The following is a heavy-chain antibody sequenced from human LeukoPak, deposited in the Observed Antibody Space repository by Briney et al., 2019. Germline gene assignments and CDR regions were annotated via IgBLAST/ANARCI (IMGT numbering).Heavy chain of an antibody. D-gene: IGHD6-13*01. J-gene: IGHJ5*02. CDR2: IYYSGST. Sequence: PSETLSLTCTVSGGSISSSSYYWGWIRQPPGKGLEWIGSIYYSGSTYYNPSLKSRVTISVDTSKNQFSLKLSSVTAADTAVYYCAREEYSSSCYSRASSPNWFDPWGQGTLVTVSS. CDR3: AREEYSSSCYSRASSPNWFDP. V-gene: IGHV4-39*07. CDR1: GGSISSSSYY.